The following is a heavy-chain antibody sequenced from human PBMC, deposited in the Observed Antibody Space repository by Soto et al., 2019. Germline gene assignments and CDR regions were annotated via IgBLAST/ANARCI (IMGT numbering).Heavy chain of an antibody. J-gene: IGHJ6*02. Sequence: GGSLRLSCAASGFTFSSYGMHWVRQAPGKGLEWVAVISYDGSNKYYADSVKGRFTISRDNSKNTLYLQMNSLRAGDTAVYYCAKCISSSWYFYYYYGMDVWGQGTTVTVSS. V-gene: IGHV3-30*18. CDR2: ISYDGSNK. CDR3: AKCISSSWYFYYYYGMDV. CDR1: GFTFSSYG. D-gene: IGHD6-13*01.